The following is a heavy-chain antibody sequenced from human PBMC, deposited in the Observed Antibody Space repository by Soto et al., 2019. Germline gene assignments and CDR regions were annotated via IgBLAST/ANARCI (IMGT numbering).Heavy chain of an antibody. J-gene: IGHJ3*01. V-gene: IGHV3-48*03. CDR1: GFIFSDYE. Sequence: GGSLRLSCAAGGFIFSDYEINWVRQAPWKGLEWISYISTSGINIYYADSVKGRFSIYRDNTEKSLYLQMNSLRDDDTAVYYCAGELESEFGADAFYLCGQRTMVT. D-gene: IGHD3-3*01. CDR2: ISTSGINI. CDR3: AGELESEFGADAFYL.